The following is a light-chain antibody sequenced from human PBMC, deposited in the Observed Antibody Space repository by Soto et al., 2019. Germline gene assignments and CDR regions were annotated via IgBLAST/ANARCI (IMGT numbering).Light chain of an antibody. CDR2: AAS. V-gene: IGKV1-16*01. CDR1: QGISNY. J-gene: IGKJ3*01. Sequence: DIQMTQSPSSLSASVGDRVTITCRASQGISNYSAWFQQKPGKAPKSLIYAASSLQRGVPSMFSGSGSGTDFTLTISSLKPEDFATYSCQQHNLTLFTFGPGTKVDIK. CDR3: QQHNLTLFT.